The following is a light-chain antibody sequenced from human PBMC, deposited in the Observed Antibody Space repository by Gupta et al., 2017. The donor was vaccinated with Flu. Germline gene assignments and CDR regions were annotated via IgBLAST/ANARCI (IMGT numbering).Light chain of an antibody. J-gene: IGKJ1*01. V-gene: IGKV1-8*01. CDR2: AAS. CDR3: QQHYSSTST. CDR1: QGISSY. Sequence: AIRMTQSPSSFSASTGDRVTITCRASQGISSYLAWYQQKPGKAPKLLIYAASTLQSGVPSRFSGSGSGTDFTLTISCLQSEDFATYYCQQHYSSTSTFGQGTKVEIK.